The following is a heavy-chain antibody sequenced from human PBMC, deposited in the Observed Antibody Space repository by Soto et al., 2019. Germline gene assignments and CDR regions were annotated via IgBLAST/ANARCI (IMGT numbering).Heavy chain of an antibody. V-gene: IGHV3-15*01. D-gene: IGHD3-16*01. CDR1: GFAFKYAS. Sequence: EVLLVESGGGLVKPGGSLRLSCAASGFAFKYASMTWVRQAPGKGLEWVGHIRSNIDGATTAYAAPVKGRFTISRDESKNTVDLQMNSPITEDTAVYYCTTDWGSGTHYARAFDVWGQGTMVTVSS. J-gene: IGHJ3*01. CDR3: TTDWGSGTHYARAFDV. CDR2: IRSNIDGATT.